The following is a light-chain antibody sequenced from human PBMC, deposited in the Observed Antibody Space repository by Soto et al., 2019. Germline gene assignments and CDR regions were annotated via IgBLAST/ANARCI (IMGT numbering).Light chain of an antibody. CDR3: QQSNNWPFT. CDR1: HRVSSY. J-gene: IGKJ4*01. Sequence: EIVMTQSPATLSVSPGERATLSCRASHRVSSYLAWYQQKPGQAPRLLIYATSTRATGIPARFSGSGSGTEFTLTVSSLQYEAFEVYYCQQSNNWPFTFGGGTKVEIK. CDR2: ATS. V-gene: IGKV3-15*01.